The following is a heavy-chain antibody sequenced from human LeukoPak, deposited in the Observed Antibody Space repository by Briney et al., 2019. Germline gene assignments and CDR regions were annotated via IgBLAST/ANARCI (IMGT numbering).Heavy chain of an antibody. CDR1: GFSFSIYW. V-gene: IGHV3-7*01. J-gene: IGHJ4*02. CDR3: ARTTTERWYFDY. CDR2: IESNGGDK. Sequence: QAGGSLRLSCAASGFSFSIYWMSWIRQTPGKGLEYVANIESNGGDKYYVDSVKGRFTISRDNAKNSLYLQMNSLRAEDTAVYYCARTTTERWYFDYWGQGTLVTVSS. D-gene: IGHD4-23*01.